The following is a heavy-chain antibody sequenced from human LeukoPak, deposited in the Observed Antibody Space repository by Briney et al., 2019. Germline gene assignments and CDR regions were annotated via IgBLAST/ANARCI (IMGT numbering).Heavy chain of an antibody. CDR2: IGISSGNT. J-gene: IGHJ4*02. CDR1: GFTFSDYS. Sequence: GGSLRLSCAASGFTFSDYSMNWVRQAPGKGLEWISYIGISSGNTKYADSVKGRFTISGDKAKNSLYLQMNSLRVDDKAVYYCARDYMYAFDNWGQGTLVTVSS. CDR3: ARDYMYAFDN. D-gene: IGHD2-8*01. V-gene: IGHV3-48*01.